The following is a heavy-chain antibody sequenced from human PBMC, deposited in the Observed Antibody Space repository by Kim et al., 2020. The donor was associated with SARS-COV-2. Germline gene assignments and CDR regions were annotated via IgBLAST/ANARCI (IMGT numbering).Heavy chain of an antibody. V-gene: IGHV4-34*01. Sequence: SETLSLTCAVYGGSFSGYYWSWIRQPPGKGLEWIGEINHSGSTNYNPSLKSRVTISVDTSKNQFSLKLSSVTAADTAVYYCARGRFSGSYRLPKFDYWGQGTLVTVSS. CDR3: ARGRFSGSYRLPKFDY. J-gene: IGHJ4*02. CDR2: INHSGST. D-gene: IGHD1-26*01. CDR1: GGSFSGYY.